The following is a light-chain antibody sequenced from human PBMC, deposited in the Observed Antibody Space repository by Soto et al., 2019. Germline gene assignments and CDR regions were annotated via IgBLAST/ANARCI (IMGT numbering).Light chain of an antibody. CDR3: TLCTSSIVV. CDR2: EVS. Sequence: QSVLTQPASVSGSPGQSITISCTGTSSDVGGYNYVSWYQQHPGKAPKLMIYEVSDRPSGVSNRFSGSKSGNTASLTISGLQAEDEAHYHCTLCTSSIVVFGGGTKLTVL. J-gene: IGLJ3*02. V-gene: IGLV2-14*01. CDR1: SSDVGGYNY.